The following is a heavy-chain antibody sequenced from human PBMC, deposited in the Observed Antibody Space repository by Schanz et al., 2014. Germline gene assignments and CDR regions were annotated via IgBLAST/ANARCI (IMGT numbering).Heavy chain of an antibody. D-gene: IGHD2-15*01. V-gene: IGHV3-11*04. CDR1: GFIFNDYY. CDR2: ISRDGTTS. Sequence: QVQLVESGGGLVKPGGSLRLSCAASGFIFNDYYMNWIRQAPGKGLEWLSYISRDGTTSYYADSVKGRFTISRDNAKSSVYLQMNSLRAEDTAVYYCARVELSVYYYAMDVWGQGTTVTVSS. J-gene: IGHJ6*02. CDR3: ARVELSVYYYAMDV.